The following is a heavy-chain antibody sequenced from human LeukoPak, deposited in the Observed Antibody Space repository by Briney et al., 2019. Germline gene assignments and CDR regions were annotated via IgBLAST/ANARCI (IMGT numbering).Heavy chain of an antibody. CDR3: ARELPFDY. CDR2: IKSDGSRT. Sequence: TGGSLRLSCAASEFTFSNYWMHWVRQVPGKGLVWVSRIKSDGSRTDYADSVKGRFTISRDNAKNTLYLQMNSLRAEDTAVYYCARELPFDYWGQGTLVTVSS. D-gene: IGHD2-15*01. J-gene: IGHJ4*02. CDR1: EFTFSNYW. V-gene: IGHV3-74*01.